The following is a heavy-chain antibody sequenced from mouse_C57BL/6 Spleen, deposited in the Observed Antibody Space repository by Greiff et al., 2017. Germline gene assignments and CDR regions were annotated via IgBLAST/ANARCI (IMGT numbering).Heavy chain of an antibody. CDR1: GYSFTDYN. Sequence: VQLQQSGPELVKPGASVKISCKASGYSFTDYNMNWVKQSNGQSLEWIGVINPNYGTTSSNQKFKGKATLTVDQSSSTAYMQLNSLTSKDSAVYYCARSATAQATWFAYWGQGTLVTVAA. J-gene: IGHJ3*01. CDR2: INPNYGTT. V-gene: IGHV1-39*01. D-gene: IGHD3-2*02. CDR3: ARSATAQATWFAY.